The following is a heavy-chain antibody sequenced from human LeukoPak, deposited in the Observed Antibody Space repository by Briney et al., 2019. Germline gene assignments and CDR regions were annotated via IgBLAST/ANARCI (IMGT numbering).Heavy chain of an antibody. J-gene: IGHJ4*02. Sequence: SETLSLTCTVSGGSISSYYRSWIRQPPGKGLEWIGYIYYSGSTNYNPSLKSRVTLSVDTSKNPFPLKLSSVTAADTAVYYCARGHSPSDYWGQGTLVTVSS. CDR1: GGSISSYY. V-gene: IGHV4-59*01. CDR3: ARGHSPSDY. CDR2: IYYSGST.